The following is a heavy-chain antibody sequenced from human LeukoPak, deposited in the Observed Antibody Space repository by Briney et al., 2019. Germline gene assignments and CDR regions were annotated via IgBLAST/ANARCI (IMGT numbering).Heavy chain of an antibody. CDR1: GGSISSYY. V-gene: IGHV4-59*01. CDR3: ARRQVVATSKAHYYYYMDV. Sequence: SETLSLTCTVSGGSISSYYWSWIRQPPGKGLEWIGYIYYSGSTNYNPSLKSRVTISVDTSKNQFSLKLSSVTAADTAVYYCARRQVVATSKAHYYYYMDVWGKGTTVTISS. CDR2: IYYSGST. D-gene: IGHD5-12*01. J-gene: IGHJ6*03.